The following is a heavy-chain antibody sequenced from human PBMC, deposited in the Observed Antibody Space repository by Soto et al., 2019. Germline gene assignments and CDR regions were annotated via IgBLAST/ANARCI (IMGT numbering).Heavy chain of an antibody. CDR2: MSYDGTRT. J-gene: IGHJ5*02. Sequence: QVQLVESGGGVVQPGGSLRLSCAASGFTFTSYTMHWVRQAPGKGLEWVAVMSYDGTRTDYVDAVKGRFTISRDTSKNTLYLQMNNLRPDDTAMYYCARDRVYGDPNWFDPWGQGTLVTVSS. V-gene: IGHV3-30-3*01. D-gene: IGHD4-17*01. CDR3: ARDRVYGDPNWFDP. CDR1: GFTFTSYT.